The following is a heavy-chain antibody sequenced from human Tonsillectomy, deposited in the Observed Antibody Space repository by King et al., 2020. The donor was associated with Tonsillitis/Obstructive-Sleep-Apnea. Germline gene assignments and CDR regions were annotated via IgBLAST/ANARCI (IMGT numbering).Heavy chain of an antibody. CDR2: ISGSGGST. V-gene: IGHV3-23*04. D-gene: IGHD6-13*01. J-gene: IGHJ6*02. CDR1: GIIFSRYA. Sequence: VQLVESGGGLVQPGGSLRLSCAASGIIFSRYAMSWVRQAPGKGLEWVSAISGSGGSTYYADSVKGRFTISRDNSKNTLYLQMNSLRAEDTAVYYCAQKCHRGAIAAEDYYYYYGMAVWGRGTTVTVPS. CDR3: AQKCHRGAIAAEDYYYYYGMAV.